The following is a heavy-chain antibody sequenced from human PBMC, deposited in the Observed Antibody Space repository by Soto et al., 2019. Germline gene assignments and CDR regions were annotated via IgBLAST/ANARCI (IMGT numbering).Heavy chain of an antibody. J-gene: IGHJ3*02. D-gene: IGHD3-3*01. CDR3: ARDDLRRNEALDI. CDR1: GFTFRFYA. V-gene: IGHV3-23*01. CDR2: ISGSGGDT. Sequence: EEQLLESGGGLIPPGGSLRLSCAASGFTFRFYAMSWVRQPPGKGLEWISAISGSGGDTYYADSVKGRFTISRDNSKNTMFLHMTGLRAEDTAVYYCARDDLRRNEALDIWGQGTLVTVSS.